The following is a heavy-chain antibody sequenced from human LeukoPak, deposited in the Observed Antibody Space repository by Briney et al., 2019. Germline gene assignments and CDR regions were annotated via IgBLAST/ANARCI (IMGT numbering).Heavy chain of an antibody. D-gene: IGHD3-10*01. CDR3: AKAIWVAATSSWFCLDY. V-gene: IGHV3-30-3*01. J-gene: IGHJ4*02. Sequence: GGSLRLSCAASGFTFSSYAMHWVRQAPGKGLEWVAVISYDGSNKYYADSVKGRFTISRDNSKNTLYLQMNSLRPEDTAVYYCAKAIWVAATSSWFCLDYWGQGTLVTVSS. CDR1: GFTFSSYA. CDR2: ISYDGSNK.